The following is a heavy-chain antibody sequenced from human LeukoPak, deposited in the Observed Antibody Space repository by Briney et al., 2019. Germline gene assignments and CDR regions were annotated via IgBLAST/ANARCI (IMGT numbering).Heavy chain of an antibody. CDR1: GFTFSSYA. CDR3: ARAMRGIVVVISQH. J-gene: IGHJ1*01. CDR2: ISYDGSNK. V-gene: IGHV3-30*04. D-gene: IGHD3-22*01. Sequence: PGGSLRLSCAASGFTFSSYAMHWVRQAPGKGLEWVAVISYDGSNKYYADSVKGRFTISRDNSKNTLYLQMNSLRAEDTAVYYCARAMRGIVVVISQHWGQGTLVTVSS.